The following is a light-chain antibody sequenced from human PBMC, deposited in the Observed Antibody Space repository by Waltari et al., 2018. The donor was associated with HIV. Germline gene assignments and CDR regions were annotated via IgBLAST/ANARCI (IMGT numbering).Light chain of an antibody. CDR2: DND. CDR1: SSNLGNDF. V-gene: IGLV1-51*01. Sequence: QSMLTQPPSVSAAPGQKVTISSSRSSSNLGNDFVSWYQHLPGAAPKLVIYDNDNRPSGIPDRFSGSKSGASATLVITELQTGDEGDYYCGTWDSSLNAGVFGGGTKLTVL. J-gene: IGLJ3*02. CDR3: GTWDSSLNAGV.